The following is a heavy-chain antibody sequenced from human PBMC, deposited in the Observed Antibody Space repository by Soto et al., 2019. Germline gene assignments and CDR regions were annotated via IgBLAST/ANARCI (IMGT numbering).Heavy chain of an antibody. Sequence: GVSVKVSCKAAGGTFSIYAISWVRQAPGQGLEWMGGIIPIFGTANYAQKFQGRVTITADKSTSTAYMELSRLRSEDTAVYYCARLVTRLPLYYFDYWGQGTLVTVSS. J-gene: IGHJ4*02. CDR1: GGTFSIYA. V-gene: IGHV1-69*06. CDR2: IIPIFGTA. D-gene: IGHD5-12*01. CDR3: ARLVTRLPLYYFDY.